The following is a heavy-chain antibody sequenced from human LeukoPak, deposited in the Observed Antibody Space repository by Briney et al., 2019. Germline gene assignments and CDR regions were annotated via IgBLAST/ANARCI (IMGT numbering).Heavy chain of an antibody. CDR2: FDPEDGET. Sequence: ASVKVSCKVSGYTLTELSMHWVRQAPGKGLEWMGGFDPEDGETIYAQKFQGRVTMTEDTSTDTAYMELSSLRSEDTAVYYCARDKRKYYYGSGSYPNWFDPWGQGTLVTVSS. J-gene: IGHJ5*02. D-gene: IGHD3-10*01. CDR1: GYTLTELS. CDR3: ARDKRKYYYGSGSYPNWFDP. V-gene: IGHV1-24*01.